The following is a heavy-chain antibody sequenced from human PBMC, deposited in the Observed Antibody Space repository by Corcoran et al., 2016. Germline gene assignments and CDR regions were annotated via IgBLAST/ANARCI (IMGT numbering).Heavy chain of an antibody. D-gene: IGHD3-22*01. V-gene: IGHV3-7*01. CDR1: GFTFSTYW. CDR2: VNQDGSEK. J-gene: IGHJ5*02. Sequence: EVQLVASGGGLVQPGGSLRLSCAASGFTFSTYWMRWVRQAPGKGLEWVANVNQDGSEKKYVDSVEGRFTISRDNAKNALYLQMNSLRAEDTAVYYCAGKRFYYDNVKGWFDPWGQGTLVTVSS. CDR3: AGKRFYYDNVKGWFDP.